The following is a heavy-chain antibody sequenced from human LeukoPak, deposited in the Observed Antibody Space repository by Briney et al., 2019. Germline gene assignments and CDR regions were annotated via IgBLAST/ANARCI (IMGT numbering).Heavy chain of an antibody. CDR1: GFTFSSYA. CDR3: ARDDGTYGDYGWYFDL. J-gene: IGHJ2*01. CDR2: ISGSGGST. V-gene: IGHV3-23*01. D-gene: IGHD4-17*01. Sequence: GGSLRLSCVASGFTFSSYAMSWVRQAPGKGLEWVSAISGSGGSTYYADSVKGRFTISRDNSKNTLYLQMNSLRAEDTAVYYCARDDGTYGDYGWYFDLWGRGTLVTVSS.